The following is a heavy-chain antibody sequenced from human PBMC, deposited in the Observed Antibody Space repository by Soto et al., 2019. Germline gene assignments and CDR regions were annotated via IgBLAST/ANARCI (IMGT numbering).Heavy chain of an antibody. J-gene: IGHJ3*02. V-gene: IGHV3-21*01. CDR1: GFTFSSYS. CDR2: ISSSSSYI. Sequence: GGSLILSCAASGFTFSSYSMNWVRQAPGKGLEWVSSISSSSSYIYYADSVKGRFTISRDNAKNSLYLQMNSLRAEDTAVYYCARDQYCSSTSCYFESIDIWGQGTMGTVSS. D-gene: IGHD2-2*01. CDR3: ARDQYCSSTSCYFESIDI.